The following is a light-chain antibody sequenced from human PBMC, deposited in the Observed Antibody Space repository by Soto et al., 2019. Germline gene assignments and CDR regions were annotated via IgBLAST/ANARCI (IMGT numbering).Light chain of an antibody. J-gene: IGLJ3*02. CDR1: SGSIASNY. V-gene: IGLV6-57*02. CDR3: QSFGNDNQV. CDR2: KDN. Sequence: NFMLTQPHSESESPGKAVTISCTGSSGSIASNYVQWYQQRPGSAPTTVIFKDNQRPSGVPDRFSGSIDSSSNSASLTISGLKTEDEADYYCQSFGNDNQVFGGGTKVTVL.